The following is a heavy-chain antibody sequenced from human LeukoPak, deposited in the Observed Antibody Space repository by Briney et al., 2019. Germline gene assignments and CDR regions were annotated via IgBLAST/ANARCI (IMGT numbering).Heavy chain of an antibody. Sequence: PGGSLRLSXAASGFTFSSYGMHRVCQAPGRGLEWVAFIRYDGSNKYYADSVKGRFTISRDNSKNTPYLQMNSLRAEDTAVYYCATDQRFLEWVFDYWGQGTLVTVSS. V-gene: IGHV3-30*02. CDR2: IRYDGSNK. CDR1: GFTFSSYG. CDR3: ATDQRFLEWVFDY. J-gene: IGHJ4*02. D-gene: IGHD3-3*01.